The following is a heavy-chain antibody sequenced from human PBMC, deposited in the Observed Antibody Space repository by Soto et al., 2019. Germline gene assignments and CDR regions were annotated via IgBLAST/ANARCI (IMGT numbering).Heavy chain of an antibody. D-gene: IGHD6-13*01. CDR1: GFTFSSYW. Sequence: GGSLRLSCAASGFTFSSYWMHWVRQAPGKGLVWVSRINSDGSSTSHADSVKGRFTISRDNAKNTLYLQMNSLRAEDTAVYYCARAKGIAAAGTGFDPWGQGTLVTVSS. V-gene: IGHV3-74*01. CDR3: ARAKGIAAAGTGFDP. J-gene: IGHJ5*02. CDR2: INSDGSST.